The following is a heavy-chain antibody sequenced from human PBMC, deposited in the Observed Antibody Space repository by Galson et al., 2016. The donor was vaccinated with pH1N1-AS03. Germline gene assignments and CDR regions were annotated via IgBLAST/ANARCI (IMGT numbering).Heavy chain of an antibody. CDR3: VREFEDPQKRAVAFGY. Sequence: SVKVSCKASGYTFITYGISWVRQAPGQGLEWMGWMSAYSGETRYAPNFQGRVTMTRDTSTRTAYMDLRSLTSDDTAVYYCVREFEDPQKRAVAFGYWGQGTLVIVSS. D-gene: IGHD6-19*01. CDR2: MSAYSGET. V-gene: IGHV1-18*01. J-gene: IGHJ4*02. CDR1: GYTFITYG.